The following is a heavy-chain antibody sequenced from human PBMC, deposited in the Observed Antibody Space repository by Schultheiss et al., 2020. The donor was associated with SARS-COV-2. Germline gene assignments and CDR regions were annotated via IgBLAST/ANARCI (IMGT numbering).Heavy chain of an antibody. CDR2: IYTSGST. J-gene: IGHJ5*02. Sequence: SETLSLTCTVSGDSISSGGYYWSWIRQPAGKGLEWIGRIYTSGSTNYNPSLKSRVTISADTSKNQFSLQLSSVTAADTAVYYCARYYYDGTGDNWFDPWGQGIQVTVSS. D-gene: IGHD3-3*01. CDR1: GDSISSGGYY. V-gene: IGHV4-61*02. CDR3: ARYYYDGTGDNWFDP.